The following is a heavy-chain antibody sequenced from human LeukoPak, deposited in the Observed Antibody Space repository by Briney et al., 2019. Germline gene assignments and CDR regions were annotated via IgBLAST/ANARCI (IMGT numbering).Heavy chain of an antibody. Sequence: ASVKVSCKASGYTFTGYFMHWVRQAPGQGLEWMGWINPNSGGTKYAQKFQGRVTMTRDTSISTAYMELSRLRSDDTAVYYCARGRGSGSYYTFDYWGQGTLVTVSS. V-gene: IGHV1-2*02. CDR2: INPNSGGT. CDR3: ARGRGSGSYYTFDY. J-gene: IGHJ4*02. CDR1: GYTFTGYF. D-gene: IGHD1-26*01.